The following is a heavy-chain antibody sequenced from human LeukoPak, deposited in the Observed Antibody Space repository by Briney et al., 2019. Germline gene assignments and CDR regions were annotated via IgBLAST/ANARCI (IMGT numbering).Heavy chain of an antibody. Sequence: PSETLSLTCTVSGGSISSSSYYWSWIRQPPGKGLEWIGYIYYSGTTNYNPSLKSRVTMSVDTSKNQFSLKLTSVTAADTAVYYCARGGCGGDCYYYYIDVWGKGTTVTVSS. J-gene: IGHJ6*03. CDR1: GGSISSSSYY. V-gene: IGHV4-61*01. D-gene: IGHD2-21*01. CDR3: ARGGCGGDCYYYYIDV. CDR2: IYYSGTT.